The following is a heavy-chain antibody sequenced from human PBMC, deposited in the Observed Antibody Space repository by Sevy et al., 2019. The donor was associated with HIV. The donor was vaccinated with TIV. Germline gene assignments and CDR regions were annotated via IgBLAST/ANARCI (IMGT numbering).Heavy chain of an antibody. Sequence: ASVKVSCKASGGTFSSYGISWVRQAPGQGLEWMGGIIPILGTVNYAQKFQGRVTMTEDTSTDTAYMELSSLRSEDTAVYYCATTKDYYENSGDPFDYWGQGTLVTVSS. J-gene: IGHJ4*02. CDR3: ATTKDYYENSGDPFDY. CDR1: GGTFSSYG. D-gene: IGHD3-22*01. CDR2: IIPILGTV. V-gene: IGHV1-69*10.